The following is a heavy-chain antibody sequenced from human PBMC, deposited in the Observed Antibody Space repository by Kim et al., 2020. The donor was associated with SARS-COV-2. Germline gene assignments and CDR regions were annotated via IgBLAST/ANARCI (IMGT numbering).Heavy chain of an antibody. CDR3: ARRHYYYDSSGYQAPSYYDY. D-gene: IGHD3-22*01. CDR1: GGSISSYY. V-gene: IGHV4-59*13. Sequence: SETLSLTCTVSGGSISSYYWSWIRQPPGKGLEWIGYIYYSGSTNYNPSLKSRVTISVDTSKNQFSLKLSSVTAADTAVYHCARRHYYYDSSGYQAPSYYDYWGQGTLVTVSS. CDR2: IYYSGST. J-gene: IGHJ4*02.